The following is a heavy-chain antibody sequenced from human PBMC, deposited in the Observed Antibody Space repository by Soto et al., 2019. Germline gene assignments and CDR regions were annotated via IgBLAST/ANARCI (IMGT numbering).Heavy chain of an antibody. J-gene: IGHJ6*02. CDR2: ISGSGVST. CDR1: GFTFSDYA. CDR3: AKDHGMDV. Sequence: EVQVLESGGGLAQPGWSLRLSCVASGFTFSDYAMAWVRQSPGKGLEWVSSISGSGVSTYYADSVKGRFPISRDNSKNTVFLQMNSLRAEDTAVYYCAKDHGMDVWGQGATVTVSS. V-gene: IGHV3-23*01.